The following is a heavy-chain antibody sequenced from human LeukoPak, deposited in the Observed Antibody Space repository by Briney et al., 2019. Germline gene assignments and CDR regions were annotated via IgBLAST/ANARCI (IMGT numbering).Heavy chain of an antibody. J-gene: IGHJ5*02. D-gene: IGHD6-19*01. CDR1: GLHFSGTA. CDR2: ISHDGMNA. Sequence: GGSLRLSCAASGLHFSGTAMSWVRQAPGKGLEWVSAISHDGMNAYYADSVKGRFTISRNNSKETVSLEMSSLTAADTGVYYCAKDGAQYSSGPECDPRGQGALVTVSP. V-gene: IGHV3-23*01. CDR3: AKDGAQYSSGPECDP.